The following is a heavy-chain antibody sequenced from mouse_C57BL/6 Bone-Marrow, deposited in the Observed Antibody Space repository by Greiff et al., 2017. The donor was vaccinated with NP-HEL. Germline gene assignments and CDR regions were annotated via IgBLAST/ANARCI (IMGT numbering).Heavy chain of an antibody. CDR2: INPNNGGT. CDR1: GYTFTDYN. J-gene: IGHJ1*03. Sequence: EVQLQQSGPELVKPGASVKMSCKASGYTFTDYNMHWVKQSHGKSLEWIGYINPNNGGTSYNQKFKGKATLTVNKSSSTAYMELRSLTSEDSAVYYCARSEGYYGSSLYWYFDVWGTGTTVTVSS. D-gene: IGHD1-1*01. CDR3: ARSEGYYGSSLYWYFDV. V-gene: IGHV1-22*01.